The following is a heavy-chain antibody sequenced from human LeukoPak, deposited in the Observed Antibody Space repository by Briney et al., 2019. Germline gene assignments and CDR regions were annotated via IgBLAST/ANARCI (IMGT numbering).Heavy chain of an antibody. J-gene: IGHJ4*02. D-gene: IGHD3-9*01. CDR2: INPSGGST. Sequence: AASVKVSCKASGYTFTSYYMHWVRQAPGQGLEWMGIINPSGGSTSYAQKFQGRVTLTRDTSTSTVYMELSSLRSEDTAVYYCARDTVYYDILTGYYPRNYFDYWGQGTLVTVSS. CDR1: GYTFTSYY. CDR3: ARDTVYYDILTGYYPRNYFDY. V-gene: IGHV1-46*01.